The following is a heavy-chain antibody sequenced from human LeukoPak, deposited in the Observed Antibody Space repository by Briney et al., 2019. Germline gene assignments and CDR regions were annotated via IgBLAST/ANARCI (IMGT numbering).Heavy chain of an antibody. CDR3: ARDDSGSYYFDY. D-gene: IGHD1-26*01. J-gene: IGHJ4*02. Sequence: ASVKVSCKASGYTFTGYYMHWVRLAPGQGREWMGWINPNSGGTNYAQKFQGRVTMTRDTSISTAYMELSRLRSDDTAVYYCARDDSGSYYFDYWGQGTLVTVSS. V-gene: IGHV1-2*02. CDR1: GYTFTGYY. CDR2: INPNSGGT.